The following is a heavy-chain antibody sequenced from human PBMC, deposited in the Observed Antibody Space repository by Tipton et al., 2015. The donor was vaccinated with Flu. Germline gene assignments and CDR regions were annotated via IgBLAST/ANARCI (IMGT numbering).Heavy chain of an antibody. CDR1: GFTFSSYA. D-gene: IGHD6-19*01. CDR3: ARDRGIAVAGTPWYFDL. V-gene: IGHV3-30*04. Sequence: SLRLSCAAPGFTFSSYAMHWVRQAPGKGLEWVAVISYDGSNKYYADSVKGRFTISRDNSKNTLYLQMNSLRAEDTAVYYCARDRGIAVAGTPWYFDLWGRGTLVTVSS. J-gene: IGHJ2*01. CDR2: ISYDGSNK.